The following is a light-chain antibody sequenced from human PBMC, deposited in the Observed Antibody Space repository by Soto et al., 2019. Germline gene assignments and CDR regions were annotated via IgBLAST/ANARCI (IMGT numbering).Light chain of an antibody. CDR2: AAS. V-gene: IGKV1-39*01. CDR3: QQYNNWPLGT. J-gene: IGKJ1*01. Sequence: DVQMTQSPSSLSASVGDSLTLTCRASQTVTSYLNWYQQKPGKAPKLLIYAASTLQSGVPSRFSGSGSGTEFTLTISSLQSEDFAVYYCQQYNNWPLGTFGQGTKVDIK. CDR1: QTVTSY.